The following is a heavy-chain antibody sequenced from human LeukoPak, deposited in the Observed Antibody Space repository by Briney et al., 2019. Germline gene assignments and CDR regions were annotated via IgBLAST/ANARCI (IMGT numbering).Heavy chain of an antibody. D-gene: IGHD6-19*01. V-gene: IGHV4-39*07. CDR1: GGSISSYY. J-gene: IGHJ4*02. CDR3: ARDHRIAVAGTGDYFDY. Sequence: SETLSLTCTVSGGSISSYYWGWIRQPPGKGLEWIGSIYYSGNTYYSPSLKSRVTISVDTSKNQFSLKLSSVTAADTAVYYCARDHRIAVAGTGDYFDYWGQGILVTVSS. CDR2: IYYSGNT.